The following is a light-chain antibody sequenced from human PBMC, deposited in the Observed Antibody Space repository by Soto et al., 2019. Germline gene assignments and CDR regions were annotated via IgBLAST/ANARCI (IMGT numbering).Light chain of an antibody. J-gene: IGKJ1*01. CDR1: QSVSSY. V-gene: IGKV3-11*01. CDR2: EAS. Sequence: DIVLPQSPAALALSPGERATLSCRARQSVSSYFAWYQQKPGQAPRLLIYEASNRATGIPARFSGSGSGTDFTLTISSLEPEDFAVYYCQQRSNWPRTFGQGTKVDIK. CDR3: QQRSNWPRT.